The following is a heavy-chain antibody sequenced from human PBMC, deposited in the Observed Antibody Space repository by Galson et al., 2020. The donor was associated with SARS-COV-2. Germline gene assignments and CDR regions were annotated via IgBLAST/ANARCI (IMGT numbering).Heavy chain of an antibody. CDR3: ASGSRGSYWYFDL. Sequence: SETLSLTCTVSGGSISPYYWSWIRQPPGRGLEWIGYIYSSGSTNYNPSLKSRVAISVDTSNHQFSLKLSSVTAADTAVYYCASGSRGSYWYFDLWGRGTLVTVSS. CDR2: IYSSGST. CDR1: GGSISPYY. V-gene: IGHV4-59*13. J-gene: IGHJ2*01.